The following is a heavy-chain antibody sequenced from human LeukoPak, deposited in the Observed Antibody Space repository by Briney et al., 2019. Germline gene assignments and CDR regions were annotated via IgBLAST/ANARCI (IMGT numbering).Heavy chain of an antibody. J-gene: IGHJ6*02. CDR1: GGSISSSNW. CDR2: IYHSGST. Sequence: SETLSLTCAVSGGSISSSNWWSWVRQPPGKGLEWIGEIYHSGSTNYNPSLKSRVTISIDTSKNQFSLKLSSVTAADTAVYYCARDSHIVGASYYYGMDVWGQGTTVTASS. V-gene: IGHV4-4*02. CDR3: ARDSHIVGASYYYGMDV. D-gene: IGHD1-26*01.